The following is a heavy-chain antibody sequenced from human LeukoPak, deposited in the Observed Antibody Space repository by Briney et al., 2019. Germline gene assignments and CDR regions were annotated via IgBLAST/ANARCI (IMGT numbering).Heavy chain of an antibody. D-gene: IGHD3-3*01. CDR3: ARAQTLFWEFDGFDI. CDR2: VTSTNKI. J-gene: IGHJ3*02. V-gene: IGHV3-48*02. Sequence: GGSLRLSCAASGFTFSSYAMRWVRQAPGKGLEWIATVTSTNKIHYADSVKGRFNISRDNAENSVYLQMNSLRDEDTAVYSCARAQTLFWEFDGFDIWGRGTKVTVSS. CDR1: GFTFSSYA.